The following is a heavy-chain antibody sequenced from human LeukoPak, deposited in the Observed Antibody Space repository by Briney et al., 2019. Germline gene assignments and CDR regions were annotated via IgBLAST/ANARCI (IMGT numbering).Heavy chain of an antibody. Sequence: SETLSLTCTVSGDSISSYYWSWIRQPPGKGLEWIGYMHHSGTTKYNPSFKSRGTISVDTSKNQISLKLSSVTAADTAVYYCAKELWGTHDYWGQGTLVTVSS. D-gene: IGHD3-16*01. V-gene: IGHV4-59*01. CDR3: AKELWGTHDY. J-gene: IGHJ4*02. CDR2: MHHSGTT. CDR1: GDSISSYY.